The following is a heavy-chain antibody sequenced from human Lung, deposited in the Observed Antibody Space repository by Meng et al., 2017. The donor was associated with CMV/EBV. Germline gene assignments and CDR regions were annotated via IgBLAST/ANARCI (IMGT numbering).Heavy chain of an antibody. Sequence: GGSXRLSCAASRFPFSTYSMNWVRQAPGKGLEWVSSISSSSTYIYYADSVKGRFTISRDNAKNSLYLQMNSLRAEDSALYYCARVVPARPGYSYGMDVWGQGXAVTVSS. CDR2: ISSSSTYI. CDR3: ARVVPARPGYSYGMDV. V-gene: IGHV3-21*04. CDR1: RFPFSTYS. D-gene: IGHD6-6*01. J-gene: IGHJ6*02.